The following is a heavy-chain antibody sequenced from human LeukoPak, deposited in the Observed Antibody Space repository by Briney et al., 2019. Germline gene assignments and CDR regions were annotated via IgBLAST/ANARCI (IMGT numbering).Heavy chain of an antibody. D-gene: IGHD6-13*01. CDR3: ARDGYIAAAGGFDY. CDR1: GYTFTSYG. CDR2: INAGNGNT. J-gene: IGHJ4*02. Sequence: GASVKVSCKASGYTFTSYGISWVRQAPGQRLEWMGWINAGNGNTKYSQKFQGRVTITRDTSASTAYMELSSLRSEDTAVYYCARDGYIAAAGGFDYWGQGTLVTVSS. V-gene: IGHV1-3*01.